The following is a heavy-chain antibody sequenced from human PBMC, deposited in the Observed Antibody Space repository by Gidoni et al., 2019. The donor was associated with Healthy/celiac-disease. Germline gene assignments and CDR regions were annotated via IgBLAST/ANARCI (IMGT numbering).Heavy chain of an antibody. CDR3: ARGNSLGSTSRQWLGPFDP. V-gene: IGHV1-69*06. D-gene: IGHD2-2*01. Sequence: QVQLVQSGAEVKKPGSSVKVSCKASGGTFSSYAISWVRQAPGQGLEWMGGIIPIFGTANYAQKFQGRVTITADKSTSTAYMELSSLRSEDTAVYYCARGNSLGSTSRQWLGPFDPWGQGTLVTVSS. CDR1: GGTFSSYA. CDR2: IIPIFGTA. J-gene: IGHJ5*02.